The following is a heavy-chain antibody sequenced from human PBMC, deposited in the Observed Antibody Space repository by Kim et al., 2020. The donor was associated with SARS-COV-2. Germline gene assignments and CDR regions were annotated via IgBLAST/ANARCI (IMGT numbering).Heavy chain of an antibody. V-gene: IGHV3-9*01. Sequence: GGSLRLSCAASGFTFDDYAMHWVRQAPGKGLEWVSGISWNSGSIGYADSVKGRFTISRDNAKNSLYLQMNSLRAEDTALYYCAKDIWAYSSSSTRGFDYWGQGTLVTVSS. CDR2: ISWNSGSI. CDR1: GFTFDDYA. CDR3: AKDIWAYSSSSTRGFDY. J-gene: IGHJ4*02. D-gene: IGHD6-6*01.